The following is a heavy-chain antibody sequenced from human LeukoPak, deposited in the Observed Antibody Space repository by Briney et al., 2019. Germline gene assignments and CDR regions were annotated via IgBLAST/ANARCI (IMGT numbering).Heavy chain of an antibody. Sequence: GASVKVSCKASGGTFSSYAISWVRQAPGQGLEWMGGIIPIFGTANYAQKFQGRVTITADESTSTAYMELSSLRSEDTAVYYCARGYSGSSLPYYYYYMDVWGKGTTVTISS. V-gene: IGHV1-69*13. D-gene: IGHD1-26*01. CDR3: ARGYSGSSLPYYYYYMDV. J-gene: IGHJ6*03. CDR1: GGTFSSYA. CDR2: IIPIFGTA.